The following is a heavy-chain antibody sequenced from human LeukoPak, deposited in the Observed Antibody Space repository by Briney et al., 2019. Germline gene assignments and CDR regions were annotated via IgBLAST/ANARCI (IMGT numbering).Heavy chain of an antibody. CDR3: ARGRLTGYYQSFLFDY. Sequence: SETPSLTCAVYGGSFSGYYWSWIRQPPGKGLEWIGEINHSGSTNYNPSLKSRVTISVDTSKNQFSLKLSSVTAADTAVYYCARGRLTGYYQSFLFDYWGQGTLVTVSS. V-gene: IGHV4-34*01. D-gene: IGHD3-9*01. CDR2: INHSGST. J-gene: IGHJ4*02. CDR1: GGSFSGYY.